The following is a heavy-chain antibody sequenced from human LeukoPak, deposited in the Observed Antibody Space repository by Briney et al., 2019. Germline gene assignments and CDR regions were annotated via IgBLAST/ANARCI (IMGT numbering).Heavy chain of an antibody. CDR3: ARRRVKDKGVANDAFDI. CDR2: IYPGDSDT. D-gene: IGHD5-12*01. V-gene: IGHV5-51*01. Sequence: PGESLKISCKGSGYSFTSYWIGWVRQMPGKGLEWMGIIYPGDSDTRYSPSFQGQVTISADKSISTAYLQWSSLKASDTAMYYCARRRVKDKGVANDAFDIWGQGTMVTVSS. CDR1: GYSFTSYW. J-gene: IGHJ3*02.